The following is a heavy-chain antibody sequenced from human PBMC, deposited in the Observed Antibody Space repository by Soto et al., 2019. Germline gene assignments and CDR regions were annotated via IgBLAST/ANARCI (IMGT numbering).Heavy chain of an antibody. J-gene: IGHJ6*03. V-gene: IGHV3-11*01. Sequence: QVQLVESGGGLVKPGGSLRLSCAASGFTFSDYYMSWIRQAPGKGLEWVSYISSSGSTIYYADSVKGRFTISRDNAKNSPYQQMNSLRAEDTAVYYCAREGYYGSGSTYYYYYYMDVWGKGTTVTVSS. CDR3: AREGYYGSGSTYYYYYYMDV. CDR2: ISSSGSTI. D-gene: IGHD3-10*01. CDR1: GFTFSDYY.